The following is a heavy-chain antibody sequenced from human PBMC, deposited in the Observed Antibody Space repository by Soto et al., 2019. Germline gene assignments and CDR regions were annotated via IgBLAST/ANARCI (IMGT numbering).Heavy chain of an antibody. J-gene: IGHJ4*02. D-gene: IGHD1-1*01. CDR2: IYHSGST. Sequence: NPSETLSLTCAVSGDSINSNNWWSWVRQPPGKGLEWIGEIYHSGSTNYNPSLKSRVTLSRDNSRNQFSLILSSVTAADTAVYYCAFPSTNDFDYWGQGTLVTVSS. CDR3: AFPSTNDFDY. CDR1: GDSINSNNW. V-gene: IGHV4-4*02.